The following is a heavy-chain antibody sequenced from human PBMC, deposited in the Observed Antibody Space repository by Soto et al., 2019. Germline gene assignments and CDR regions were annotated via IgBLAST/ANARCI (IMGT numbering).Heavy chain of an antibody. D-gene: IGHD1-26*01. J-gene: IGHJ6*01. V-gene: IGHV1-69*06. CDR2: IIPIFGTA. CDR3: ARGSGSYRGYYSGRYV. CDR1: GGTFSSYA. Sequence: QVQLVQSGAEVKKPGSSVKVSCKASGGTFSSYAISWVRQAPGQGLEWMGGIIPIFGTANYAQKFQGRVTITADKSTSIAYMELSRLRSEDTAVYYCARGSGSYRGYYSGRYVGGQGTTVTASS.